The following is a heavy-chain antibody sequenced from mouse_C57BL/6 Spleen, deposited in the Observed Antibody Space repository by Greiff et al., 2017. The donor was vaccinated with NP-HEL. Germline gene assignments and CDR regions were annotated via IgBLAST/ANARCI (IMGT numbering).Heavy chain of an antibody. CDR2: IDPSDSET. CDR3: ARPSSGYDYAMDY. V-gene: IGHV1-52*01. D-gene: IGHD3-2*02. CDR1: GYTFTSYW. J-gene: IGHJ4*01. Sequence: QVQLQHPGAELVRPGSSVKLSCKASGYTFTSYWMHWVKQRPIQGLEWIGNIDPSDSETHYNQKFKDKATLTVDKSSSTAYMQLSSLTSEDSAVYYCARPSSGYDYAMDYWGQGTSVTVSS.